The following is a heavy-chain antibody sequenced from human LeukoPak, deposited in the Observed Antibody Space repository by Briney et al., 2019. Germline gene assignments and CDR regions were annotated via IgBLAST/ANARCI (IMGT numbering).Heavy chain of an antibody. CDR1: GYSISSGYY. CDR2: IYHSGST. J-gene: IGHJ6*03. V-gene: IGHV4-38-2*02. D-gene: IGHD6-6*01. CDR3: ASLIAARPYYYYYYMDV. Sequence: PSETLSLTCTVSGYSISSGYYWGWIRQPPGKGLEWIGSIYHSGSTYYNPSLKSRVTISVDTSKNQFSLKLSSVTAADTAVYYCASLIAARPYYYYYYMDVWGKGTTVTVSS.